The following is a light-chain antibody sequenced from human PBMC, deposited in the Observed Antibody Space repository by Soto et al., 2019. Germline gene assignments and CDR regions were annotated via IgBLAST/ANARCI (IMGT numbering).Light chain of an antibody. CDR3: QQYSNTPPVYT. J-gene: IGKJ2*01. CDR1: QSVSTIY. CDR2: GAS. V-gene: IGKV3-20*01. Sequence: EIVLTQSPGTLSLSPGERATLSCRASQSVSTIYLAWYQQKPGRAPRLLVYGASRRATGIPDRFSTSVSRTDFTLTILRLEPEDFAVYYCQQYSNTPPVYTFGQGTKLVIK.